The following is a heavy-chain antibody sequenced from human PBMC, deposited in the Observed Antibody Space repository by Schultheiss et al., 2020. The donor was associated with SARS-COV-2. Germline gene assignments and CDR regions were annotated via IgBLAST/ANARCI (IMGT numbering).Heavy chain of an antibody. CDR1: GYTFTNYG. CDR2: ISAYKSNT. D-gene: IGHD6-19*01. J-gene: IGHJ4*02. V-gene: IGHV1-18*01. Sequence: SVKVSCKASGYTFTNYGISWVRQAPGQGLEWMGWISAYKSNTNNAQNLQGRVTMTTDTSTSTAYMELRSLRSEDTAVYYCAREGGQPVAGYFDYWGQGTLVTVSS. CDR3: AREGGQPVAGYFDY.